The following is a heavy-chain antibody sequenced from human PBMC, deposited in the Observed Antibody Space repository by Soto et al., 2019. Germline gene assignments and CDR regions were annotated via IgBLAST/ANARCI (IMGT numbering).Heavy chain of an antibody. CDR2: IIPAFGAT. CDR3: AGSPKWSYDLSQLVITTFAFS. J-gene: IGHJ5*02. V-gene: IGHV1-69*01. Sequence: QVQLLQSGAEVKKPGSSVKVSCKASGRTFSSYAFSWERQAPGQGLEWMGGIIPAFGATNYAQTFQGRVTITADASTSTAYMELSSLRSEDTAVYYCAGSPKWSYDLSQLVITTFAFSWGQGNVVTVSP. CDR1: GRTFSSYA. D-gene: IGHD3-22*01.